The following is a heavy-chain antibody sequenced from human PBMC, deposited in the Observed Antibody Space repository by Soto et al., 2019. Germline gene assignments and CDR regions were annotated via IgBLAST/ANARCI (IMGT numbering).Heavy chain of an antibody. CDR3: GRDLGGVGSY. CDR2: LNKDGSRT. J-gene: IGHJ4*02. Sequence: QPVGSLRLSCAASGFTFSNYWFHWVRQAPGKGLAWVSRLNKDGSRTDYADSVKGRFTIFRDNARNTLYLQINSLRAEDTAVYYCGRDLGGVGSYWGQGTLVTVSS. V-gene: IGHV3-74*01. D-gene: IGHD3-16*01. CDR1: GFTFSNYW.